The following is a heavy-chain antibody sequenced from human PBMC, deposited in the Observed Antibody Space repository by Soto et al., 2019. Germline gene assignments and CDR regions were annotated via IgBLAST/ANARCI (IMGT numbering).Heavy chain of an antibody. D-gene: IGHD3-9*01. Sequence: VQLFASGGGSARPGGSLRISCTASGFTFTSYGMGWVRQAPGKGLQWVSTIRGDGGQTHYTDSVKGRFSISRDNSKNTVYLQIDSLRAEDTAMYFCARDVGLDSDDFFAYWGQGTQVTVSS. J-gene: IGHJ4*02. CDR1: GFTFTSYG. CDR2: IRGDGGQT. CDR3: ARDVGLDSDDFFAY. V-gene: IGHV3-23*01.